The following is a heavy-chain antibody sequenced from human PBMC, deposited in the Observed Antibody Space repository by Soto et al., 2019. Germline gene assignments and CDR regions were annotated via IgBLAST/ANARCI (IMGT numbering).Heavy chain of an antibody. CDR1: GYTFTGYY. CDR3: AREMITGTTGPYYYYGMDV. CDR2: INPNSGGT. Sequence: ASVKVSCKASGYTFTGYYMHWVRQAPGQGLEWMGWINPNSGGTNYAQKFQGRVTMTRDTSISTAYMELSRPRSDDTAVYYCAREMITGTTGPYYYYGMDVWGQGTTVTVSS. D-gene: IGHD1-20*01. V-gene: IGHV1-2*02. J-gene: IGHJ6*02.